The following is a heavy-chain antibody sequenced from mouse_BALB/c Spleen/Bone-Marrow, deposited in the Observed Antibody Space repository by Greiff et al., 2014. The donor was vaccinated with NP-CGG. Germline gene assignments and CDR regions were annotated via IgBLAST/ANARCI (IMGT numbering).Heavy chain of an antibody. Sequence: VHLVESGAELVKPGASVKLSCKASGYTSTSYWMHWVKQRPGQGLEWIGEINPSNGRTNYNEKFKSKATLTVDKSSSTAYVQLSSLTSEDSAVYYCARTYFDSWGQGTTLTVSS. V-gene: IGHV1S81*02. CDR1: GYTSTSYW. J-gene: IGHJ2*01. CDR3: ARTYFDS. CDR2: INPSNGRT.